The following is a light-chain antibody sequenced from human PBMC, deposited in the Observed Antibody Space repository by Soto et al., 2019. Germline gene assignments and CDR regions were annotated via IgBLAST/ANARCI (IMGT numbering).Light chain of an antibody. V-gene: IGKV3-20*01. Sequence: TQAPSSLSASVGDRVTMTCQASQDINDYSNWYQQKPGQAPRPLMYSASSRATGIPDRFSGSGSGTDFTLTISRLEPEDFAVYYCQYYGRSPLTFGGGTKVDIK. J-gene: IGKJ4*01. CDR2: SAS. CDR3: QYYGRSPLT. CDR1: QDINDY.